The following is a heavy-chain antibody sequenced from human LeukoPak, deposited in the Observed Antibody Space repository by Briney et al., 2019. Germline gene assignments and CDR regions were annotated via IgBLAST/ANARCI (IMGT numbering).Heavy chain of an antibody. D-gene: IGHD3-16*02. J-gene: IGHJ5*02. CDR1: GVYISSNNYY. V-gene: IGHV4-39*01. CDR3: ATTTRYYDYTWGTYRSNWFDP. Sequence: SETLSLTCTVSGVYISSNNYYWVWIRQPPGKGLEWIGSVHYSGSTDYNPSLKSRVTISLDTSNNQFSLKLTSVTAADTAVYYCATTTRYYDYTWGTYRSNWFDPWGQGALVTVSS. CDR2: VHYSGST.